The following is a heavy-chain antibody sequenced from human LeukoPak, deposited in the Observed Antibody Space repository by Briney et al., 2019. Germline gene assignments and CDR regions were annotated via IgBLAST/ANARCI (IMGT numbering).Heavy chain of an antibody. CDR3: ALVGATGD. J-gene: IGHJ4*02. CDR1: GKTSPASY. D-gene: IGHD1-26*01. CDR2: INPSGGST. V-gene: IGHV1-46*01. Sequence: GASVKVSSKHPGKTSPASYIHWGEKAPGKGLEWMGIINPSGGSTSYAQKFQGRVTMTRDTSTSTVYMELSSLRSEDTAVYYCALVGATGDWGQGTLVTVSS.